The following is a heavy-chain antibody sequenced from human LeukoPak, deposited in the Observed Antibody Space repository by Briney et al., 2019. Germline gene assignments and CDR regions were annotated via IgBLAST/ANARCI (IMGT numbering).Heavy chain of an antibody. CDR2: INPNSGGT. D-gene: IGHD1-26*01. Sequence: GASVKVSCKASGYTFTGYYMHWVRQAPAQGLEWMGWINPNSGGTNYAQKFQGRVTMTRDTSISTAYMELSRLRSDDTAVYYCAREREWELLGGNAFDIWGQATMVTVYS. V-gene: IGHV1-2*02. J-gene: IGHJ3*02. CDR1: GYTFTGYY. CDR3: AREREWELLGGNAFDI.